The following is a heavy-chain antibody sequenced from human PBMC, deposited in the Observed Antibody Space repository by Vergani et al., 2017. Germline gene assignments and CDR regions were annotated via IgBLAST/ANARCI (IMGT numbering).Heavy chain of an antibody. CDR2: IVVGSGNT. CDR3: ARANWGWYHYYYGMDV. J-gene: IGHJ6*02. Sequence: QMQLVQSGPEVKKPGTSVKVSCKASGFTFTSSAVQWVRQARGQRLEWIGWIVVGSGNTNYAQKFQERVTITRDMSTSTAYMELSSLRSEDTAVYYCARANWGWYHYYYGMDVWGQGTTVTVSS. V-gene: IGHV1-58*01. D-gene: IGHD7-27*01. CDR1: GFTFTSSA.